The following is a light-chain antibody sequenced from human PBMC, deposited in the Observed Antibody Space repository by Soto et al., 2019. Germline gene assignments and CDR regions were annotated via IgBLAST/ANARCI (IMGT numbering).Light chain of an antibody. V-gene: IGKV1-39*01. CDR1: QSISSY. CDR2: AAS. J-gene: IGKJ3*01. CDR3: QQSYSTPFT. Sequence: DIQMTQSPSSLSASVGDRVTITCRASQSISSYLNWYQQKPGKAPKLLIYAASSLQSGVPSRFSRSGSGTDFTLTISSLQPEDFASYYCQQSYSTPFTVGPGTKVDIK.